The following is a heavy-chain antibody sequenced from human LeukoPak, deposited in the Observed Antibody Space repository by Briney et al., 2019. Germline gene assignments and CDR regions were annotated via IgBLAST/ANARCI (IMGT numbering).Heavy chain of an antibody. CDR3: ARQDSGYNWFDP. D-gene: IGHD1-14*01. J-gene: IGHJ5*02. CDR1: GDSISSSNW. Sequence: PSGTLSLTCAVSGDSISSSNWWNWVRQPPGKGLEWIGETHHSGSTHYNPSLKSGVTISVDKSKNQFSLKLSSVTAADTAVYYCARQDSGYNWFDPWGQGTLVTVSS. CDR2: THHSGST. V-gene: IGHV4-4*02.